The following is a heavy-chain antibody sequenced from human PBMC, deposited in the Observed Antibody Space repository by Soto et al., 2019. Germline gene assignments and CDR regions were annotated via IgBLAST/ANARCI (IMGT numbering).Heavy chain of an antibody. CDR1: GGSISSGGYY. V-gene: IGHV4-31*03. CDR2: IYYSGST. Sequence: PSETLSLTCTVSGGSISSGGYYWSWIRQHPGKGLEWIGYIYYSGSTYYNPSLKSRVTISVDTSKNQFSLKLSSVTAADTAGYYCARAFTYYYDSSGYYLDYWGQGTLVTVSS. CDR3: ARAFTYYYDSSGYYLDY. D-gene: IGHD3-22*01. J-gene: IGHJ4*02.